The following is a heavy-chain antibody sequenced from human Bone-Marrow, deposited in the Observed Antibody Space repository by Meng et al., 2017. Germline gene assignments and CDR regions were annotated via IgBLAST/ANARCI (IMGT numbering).Heavy chain of an antibody. V-gene: IGHV1-69*05. D-gene: IGHD4-17*01. J-gene: IGHJ5*02. CDR1: GGTFSSYA. CDR3: ARDPASGDYGWFDP. Sequence: QVQLGQFGAEGKKPGSSVKVSCKASGGTFSSYAISWVRQAPGQGLEWMGGIIPIFGTANYAQKFQGRVTITTDESTSTAYMELSSLRSEDTAVYYCARDPASGDYGWFDPWGQGTLVTVSS. CDR2: IIPIFGTA.